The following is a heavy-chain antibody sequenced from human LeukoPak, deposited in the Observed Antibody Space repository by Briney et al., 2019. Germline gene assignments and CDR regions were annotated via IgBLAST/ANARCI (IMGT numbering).Heavy chain of an antibody. CDR3: ARGVNYFVLEY. CDR1: GFTFSSYA. J-gene: IGHJ4*02. D-gene: IGHD3-10*02. CDR2: LSPSGGIT. Sequence: GGSLRLSCAASGFTFSSYAMSWVRQAPGKGLEWVSALSPSGGITYYEDSVKGRFTISRDNSKNTLYLQMNSLRAEDTAVYYCARGVNYFVLEYWGQGTLVTISS. V-gene: IGHV3-23*01.